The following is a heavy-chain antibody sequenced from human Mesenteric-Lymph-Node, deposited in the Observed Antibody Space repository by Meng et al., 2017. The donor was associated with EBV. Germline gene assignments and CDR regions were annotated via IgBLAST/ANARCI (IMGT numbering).Heavy chain of an antibody. Sequence: VELVGFGTELKKPGPSVKVTCKASGYTFTNYDINWVRQAPGQGLEWMGWISAYNGNTNYAQKVQGRVTMTTDTSTTTAYMELRRLRSDDTAVYYCAREGDWTTFDYWGQGTLVTVSS. V-gene: IGHV1-18*01. CDR2: ISAYNGNT. D-gene: IGHD3/OR15-3a*01. CDR3: AREGDWTTFDY. J-gene: IGHJ4*02. CDR1: GYTFTNYD.